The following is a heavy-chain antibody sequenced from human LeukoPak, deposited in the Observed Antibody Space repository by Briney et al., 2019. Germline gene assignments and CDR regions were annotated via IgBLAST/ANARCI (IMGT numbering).Heavy chain of an antibody. CDR1: GFTFSDYY. CDR2: ISSSSSYT. V-gene: IGHV3-11*06. J-gene: IGHJ3*02. CDR3: ARPRGGAYAGAFDI. D-gene: IGHD1-26*01. Sequence: GGSLRLSCAASGFTFSDYYMSWIRQAPGKGLEWVSYISSSSSYTNYADSVKGRFTISRDNAKNSLYLQMNSLRAGDTAVYYCARPRGGAYAGAFDIWGQGTMVTVSS.